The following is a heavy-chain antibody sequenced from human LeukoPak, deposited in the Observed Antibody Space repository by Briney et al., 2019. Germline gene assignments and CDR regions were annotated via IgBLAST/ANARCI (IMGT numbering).Heavy chain of an antibody. J-gene: IGHJ3*02. CDR3: AREGRTGRAGAFDI. Sequence: PSETLSLTCTVSGGSISSYYWSWIRQPPGKGLEWIGYIYTSGSTNYNPSLKSRVTISVDTSKNQFSLKLSSVTAADTAVYYCAREGRTGRAGAFDIWGQGTMVTVSS. CDR2: IYTSGST. D-gene: IGHD1-1*01. CDR1: GGSISSYY. V-gene: IGHV4-4*09.